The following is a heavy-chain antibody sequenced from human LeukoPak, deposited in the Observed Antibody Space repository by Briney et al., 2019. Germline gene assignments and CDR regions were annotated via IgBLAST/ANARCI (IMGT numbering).Heavy chain of an antibody. CDR2: IYTSGST. D-gene: IGHD4-17*01. Sequence: SETLSLTCTVSGGSISNYYWSWIRRPAGKGLEWIGRIYTSGSTNYNPSLKSRVTMSVDTSKNQFSLRLSSVTAADTAVYYCARDRAYGDHYFDYWGQGTLVTVSS. V-gene: IGHV4-4*07. CDR3: ARDRAYGDHYFDY. CDR1: GGSISNYY. J-gene: IGHJ4*02.